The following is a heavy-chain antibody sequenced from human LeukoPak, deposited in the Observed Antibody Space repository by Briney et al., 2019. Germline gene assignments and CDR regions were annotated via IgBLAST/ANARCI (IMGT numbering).Heavy chain of an antibody. D-gene: IGHD6-13*01. V-gene: IGHV3-21*01. CDR2: ISSGSSYT. CDR3: ARDDQGSSWYLGHSDAFDI. Sequence: GGSLRLSCAASGFTFSSYSMNWVCQAPGKGLEWVSSISSGSSYTYYGDSVKGRFTISRDNTKKSLYLQMNSLRAEDTAVYYCARDDQGSSWYLGHSDAFDIWGQGTMVTVSS. J-gene: IGHJ3*02. CDR1: GFTFSSYS.